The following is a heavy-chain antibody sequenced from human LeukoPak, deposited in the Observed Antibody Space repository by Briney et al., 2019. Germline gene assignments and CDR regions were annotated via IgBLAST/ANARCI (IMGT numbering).Heavy chain of an antibody. Sequence: SETLSLTCAVYGGSFSGYYWSWIRQPPGKGLEWIGEINHSGSTNYNPSLKSRVTISVDTSKNQFSLKLSSVTAADTAVYYCARAGAGIQLGNARSHYYGMDVWGQGTTVTVSS. CDR3: ARAGAGIQLGNARSHYYGMDV. CDR1: GGSFSGYY. CDR2: INHSGST. J-gene: IGHJ6*02. V-gene: IGHV4-34*01. D-gene: IGHD5-18*01.